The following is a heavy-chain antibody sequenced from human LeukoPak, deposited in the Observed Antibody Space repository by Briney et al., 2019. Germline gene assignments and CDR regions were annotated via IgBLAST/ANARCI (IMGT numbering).Heavy chain of an antibody. J-gene: IGHJ3*01. Sequence: PGESLRLSCAASGFTFSHFGMHWIRQAPGKGLEWVAVIFYNGGNKYYGDSVKGRFTISRDNSKNTHDLQMNSLRAEDTGVYYCARDRGGTYTVGGAFDVWGQGILVTVSS. CDR2: IFYNGGNK. V-gene: IGHV3-33*01. CDR3: ARDRGGTYTVGGAFDV. D-gene: IGHD1-26*01. CDR1: GFTFSHFG.